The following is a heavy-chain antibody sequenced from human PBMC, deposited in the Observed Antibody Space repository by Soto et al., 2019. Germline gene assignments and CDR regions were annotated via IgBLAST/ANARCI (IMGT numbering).Heavy chain of an antibody. V-gene: IGHV4-30-4*01. J-gene: IGHJ6*04. Sequence: PSETLSLTCTVSGGSISGGDYYWSWIRQPPGRGLEWIGYIYYTGSTYHNPSLKSRLSISLDTSKNQFSLKMSSVTAADTALYYCASVEQHLIRGSYYYGVAVLGKGTMVTVSS. CDR3: ASVEQHLIRGSYYYGVAV. CDR2: IYYTGST. D-gene: IGHD6-13*01. CDR1: GGSISGGDYY.